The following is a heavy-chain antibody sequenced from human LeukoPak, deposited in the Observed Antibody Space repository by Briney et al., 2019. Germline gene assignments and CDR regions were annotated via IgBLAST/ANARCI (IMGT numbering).Heavy chain of an antibody. CDR1: GGSFSGYY. D-gene: IGHD5-24*01. Sequence: SETLSLICAVYGGSFSGYYWSWIRQPPGKGLEWIGEINHSGSTNYNPSLKSRVTISVDTSKNQFSLKLSSVTAADTAVYYCARSRWLQHYYYYYMDVWGKGTTVTVSS. CDR2: INHSGST. CDR3: ARSRWLQHYYYYYMDV. V-gene: IGHV4-34*01. J-gene: IGHJ6*03.